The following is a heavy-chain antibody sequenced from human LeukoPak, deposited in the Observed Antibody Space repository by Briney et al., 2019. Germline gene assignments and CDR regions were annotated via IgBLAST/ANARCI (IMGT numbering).Heavy chain of an antibody. CDR2: ISAYNGNT. Sequence: ASVKVSCKASGYTFTSYGISWVRQAPGQGLEWMGWISAYNGNTNYAQKLQGRVTMTTDTSTSTAYMELSRLRSDDTAVYYCARGDIVVVPAAKSTRFDPWGQGTLVTVSS. D-gene: IGHD2-2*01. CDR3: ARGDIVVVPAAKSTRFDP. CDR1: GYTFTSYG. J-gene: IGHJ5*02. V-gene: IGHV1-18*01.